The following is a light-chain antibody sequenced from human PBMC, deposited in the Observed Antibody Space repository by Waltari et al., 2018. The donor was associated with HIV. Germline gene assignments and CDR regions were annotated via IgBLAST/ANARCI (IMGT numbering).Light chain of an antibody. CDR2: AAS. CDR3: QQYYSTPAWT. Sequence: IQKTQSPSSLSASVGDRVTITCRASQGISNSLAWYQQKPGKAPKLLLYAASRLESGVPSRFSGSGSGTDYTRTISSLQPEDFATYYCQQYYSTPAWTFGQGTKVEIK. V-gene: IGKV1-NL1*01. J-gene: IGKJ1*01. CDR1: QGISNS.